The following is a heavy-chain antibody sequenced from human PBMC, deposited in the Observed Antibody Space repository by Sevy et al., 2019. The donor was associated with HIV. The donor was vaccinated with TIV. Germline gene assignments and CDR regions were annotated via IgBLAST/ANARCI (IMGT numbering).Heavy chain of an antibody. V-gene: IGHV3-7*01. J-gene: IGHJ2*01. CDR3: ARRYFDI. Sequence: GGSLRLSCAAAGFTFSDYWMQWVRQAPGKGLGWGANIKQEGAQIYYGDSGKGRFTISRDNAKNSLYLQMNSLRPEETAIYFCARRYFDIWGRGTLVTVSS. CDR2: IKQEGAQI. CDR1: GFTFSDYW.